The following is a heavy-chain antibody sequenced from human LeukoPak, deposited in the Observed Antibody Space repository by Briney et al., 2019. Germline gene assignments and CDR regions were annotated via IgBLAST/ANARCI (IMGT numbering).Heavy chain of an antibody. J-gene: IGHJ4*02. D-gene: IGHD5-12*01. CDR1: GFSFSSYA. CDR3: AEGGYDQASAN. Sequence: GGSLRLSCAASGFSFSSYAMSWVRQAPGKGLEWVSSISNSGDITYYADAVKGRFTISRDNSKNTLYLQMNSLRAEDTAVYYCAEGGYDQASANWAQGTLASVSS. V-gene: IGHV3-23*01. CDR2: ISNSGDIT.